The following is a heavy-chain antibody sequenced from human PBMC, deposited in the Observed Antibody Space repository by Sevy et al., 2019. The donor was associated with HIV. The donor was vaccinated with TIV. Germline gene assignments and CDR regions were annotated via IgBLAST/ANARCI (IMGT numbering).Heavy chain of an antibody. CDR1: GYTFTGYY. J-gene: IGHJ3*02. D-gene: IGHD3-9*01. V-gene: IGHV1-2*02. CDR3: ARDPNDILNEHAFDI. CDR2: INPNSGAT. Sequence: ASVKVSCKASGYTFTGYYMQWVRQAPGQGLEWMGWINPNSGATNYAQKFQGRITMTRDTSISTAYLELNRLRSDDTAAYYCARDPNDILNEHAFDIWGQGTVVTVSS.